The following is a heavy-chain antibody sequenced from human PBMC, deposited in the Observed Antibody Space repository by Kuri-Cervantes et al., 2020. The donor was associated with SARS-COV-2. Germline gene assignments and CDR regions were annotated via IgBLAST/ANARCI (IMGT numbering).Heavy chain of an antibody. CDR2: IYHSGST. D-gene: IGHD6-6*01. CDR3: ARRGAGSSSAAFDI. V-gene: IGHV4-39*07. Sequence: SETLSLTCTVSGGSISSGGYYWGWIRQPPGKGLEWIGSIYHSGSTYYNPSLKSRVTISVDTSKNQISLKLSSVTAADTAVYYCARRGAGSSSAAFDIWGQGTMVTVSS. CDR1: GGSISSGGYY. J-gene: IGHJ3*02.